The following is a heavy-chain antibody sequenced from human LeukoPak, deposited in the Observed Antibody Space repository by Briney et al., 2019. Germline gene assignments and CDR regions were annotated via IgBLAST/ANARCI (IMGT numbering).Heavy chain of an antibody. D-gene: IGHD4-11*01. J-gene: IGHJ4*02. V-gene: IGHV4-34*01. CDR3: AGGPLTTLELFYY. Sequence: SETLSLTCTVSGGSISSYYWSWIRQPPGKGLEWIGEINHSGSTKYNPSLKSRVTISTDTSKNQFSLKLSSATAADTAVYYCAGGPLTTLELFYYWGQGTLVTVSS. CDR2: INHSGST. CDR1: GGSISSYY.